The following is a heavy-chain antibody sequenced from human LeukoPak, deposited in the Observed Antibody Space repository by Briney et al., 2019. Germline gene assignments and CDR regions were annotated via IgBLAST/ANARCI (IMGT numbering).Heavy chain of an antibody. J-gene: IGHJ4*02. V-gene: IGHV4-39*01. CDR1: GGSISSSRNC. D-gene: IGHD6-19*01. CDR3: ATGGGIAVAHA. CDR2: IYHSGTT. Sequence: SETLSLTCTVSGGSISSSRNCWGWVRQPPGKGLEWIASIYHSGTTYYNPSLKSRATIFVHTSANQFSLKLCSVTAADTAAYYCATGGGIAVAHAWGQGIVVTVSS.